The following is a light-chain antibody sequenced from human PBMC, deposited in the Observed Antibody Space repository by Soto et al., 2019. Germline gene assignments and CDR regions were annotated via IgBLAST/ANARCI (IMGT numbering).Light chain of an antibody. V-gene: IGKV3-20*01. CDR2: GAS. CDR3: QQYGRSPRVT. CDR1: QSVSSSY. Sequence: EIVLTQSPGTLSLSPGERATLSCRASQSVSSSYLAWYQQKPGQAPRLLIYGASSRATGIPDRFSGSGSGTHFPLTISRLEPEDFAVYYCQQYGRSPRVTFGGGTKVEIK. J-gene: IGKJ4*01.